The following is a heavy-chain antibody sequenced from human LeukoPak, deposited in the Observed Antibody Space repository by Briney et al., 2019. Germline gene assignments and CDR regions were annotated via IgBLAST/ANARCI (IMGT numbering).Heavy chain of an antibody. V-gene: IGHV1-8*01. CDR3: ARDYSGGGDSSGSNPYYYYYYGMDV. CDR1: GYTFTSYD. Sequence: ASVKVSCKASGYTFTSYDINWVRQATGQGLEWMGWMNPNSGNTGYAQKFQGRVTMTRNTSISTAYMELSSLRSEDTAVYYCARDYSGGGDSSGSNPYYYYYYGMDVWGQGTTVTVSS. D-gene: IGHD3-22*01. J-gene: IGHJ6*02. CDR2: MNPNSGNT.